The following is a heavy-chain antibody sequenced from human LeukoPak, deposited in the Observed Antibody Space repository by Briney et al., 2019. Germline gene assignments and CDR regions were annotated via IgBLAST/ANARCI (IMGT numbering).Heavy chain of an antibody. CDR3: ARGDSSSTCCDG. CDR2: IYTSGST. Sequence: PSETLSLTCAVSGGSLSGYYWSWIRQPPGEGLEWIGRIYTSGSTTYNPSLTSRVTISVDTSTNPCSLWLSSVSAAVTAVYYCARGDSSSTCCDGGGEGCLVTVSS. J-gene: IGHJ4*02. CDR1: GGSLSGYY. V-gene: IGHV4-4*07. D-gene: IGHD2-2*01.